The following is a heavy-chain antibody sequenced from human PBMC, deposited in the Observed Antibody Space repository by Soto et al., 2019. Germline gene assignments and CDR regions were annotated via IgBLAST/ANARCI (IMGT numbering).Heavy chain of an antibody. CDR3: ARDGYSYDSIGQYNWFDP. D-gene: IGHD3-22*01. J-gene: IGHJ5*02. CDR2: INPSGRST. V-gene: IGHV1-46*01. CDR1: GYTFTCYY. Sequence: GASVKVSCKASGYTFTCYYMHWVRPAPVQGLEWMVIINPSGRSTSYAQKFQGRVTMTRDTSTSTVYMELSSLRSEDTAVYYCARDGYSYDSIGQYNWFDPWGQGTLVTVSS.